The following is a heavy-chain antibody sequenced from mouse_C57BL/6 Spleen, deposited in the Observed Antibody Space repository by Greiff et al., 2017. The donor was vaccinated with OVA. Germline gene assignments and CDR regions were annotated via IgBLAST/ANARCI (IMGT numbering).Heavy chain of an antibody. V-gene: IGHV1-82*01. J-gene: IGHJ2*01. Sequence: VQLQQSGPELVKPGASVKISCKASGYAFSSSWMNWVKQRPGKGLEWIGRIYPGDGDTNYNGKFKGKATLTADKSSSTAYMQLSSLTSEDSAVYFCASFYGNYEGYFDYWGQGTTLTVSS. D-gene: IGHD2-1*01. CDR2: IYPGDGDT. CDR3: ASFYGNYEGYFDY. CDR1: GYAFSSSW.